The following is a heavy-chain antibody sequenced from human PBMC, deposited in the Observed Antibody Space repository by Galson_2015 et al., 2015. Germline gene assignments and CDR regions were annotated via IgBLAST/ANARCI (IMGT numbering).Heavy chain of an antibody. Sequence: GEGLEWMGIIYPGDSDTRYSPSFQGQVTISADKSISTAYLQWSSLKASDTAVYYCARQDTSARSGPFDWGQGTLVTVSS. CDR2: IYPGDSDT. D-gene: IGHD6-19*01. J-gene: IGHJ4*02. CDR3: ARQDTSARSGPFD. V-gene: IGHV5-51*01.